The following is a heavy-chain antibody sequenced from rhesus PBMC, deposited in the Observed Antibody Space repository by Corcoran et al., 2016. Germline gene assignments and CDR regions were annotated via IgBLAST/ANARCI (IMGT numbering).Heavy chain of an antibody. D-gene: IGHD4-23*01. J-gene: IGHJ2*01. CDR3: ARVYSSGWYFDL. CDR1: GFSISPSGTG. CDR2: IYWNDSK. Sequence: QVTLKESGPALVKPTQTLTLTCTFSGFSISPSGTGVGWIRQPPGKAREWHASIYWNDSKDYSTSLKSRLTISKDTSKNQVVLTMTNMDPVDTATYYCARVYSSGWYFDLWGPGTPITISS. V-gene: IGHV2-95*01.